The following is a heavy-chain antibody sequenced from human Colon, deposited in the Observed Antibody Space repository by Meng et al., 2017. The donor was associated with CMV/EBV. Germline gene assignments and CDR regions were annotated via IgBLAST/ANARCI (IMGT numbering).Heavy chain of an antibody. CDR3: ARDRSNIVGATTAFDY. CDR1: GFTFSSYW. J-gene: IGHJ4*02. Sequence: GGFLRPSCAASGFTFSSYWMHWVRQAPGKGLVWVSRINSDGSSTSYADSVKGRFTISRDNAKNSLYLQMNSLRAEDTAVYYCARDRSNIVGATTAFDYWGQGTLVTVSS. V-gene: IGHV3-74*01. D-gene: IGHD1-26*01. CDR2: INSDGSST.